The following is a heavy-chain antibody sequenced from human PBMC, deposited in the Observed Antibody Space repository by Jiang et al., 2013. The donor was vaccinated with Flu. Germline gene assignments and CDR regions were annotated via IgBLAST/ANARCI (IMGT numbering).Heavy chain of an antibody. V-gene: IGHV4-59*01. CDR2: IFSNGDT. CDR3: ARLTREHSSGWSYFDY. J-gene: IGHJ4*02. CDR1: GGSISNYH. Sequence: GPGLVKPSETLSLTCTVSGGSISNYHWIWVRQPPGKGLEWIDFIFSNGDTNYNPSLKSRVTISLDASKRQFSLRLTSITAADTAVYYCARLTREHSSGWSYFDYWGQGTLVTVSS. D-gene: IGHD6-19*01.